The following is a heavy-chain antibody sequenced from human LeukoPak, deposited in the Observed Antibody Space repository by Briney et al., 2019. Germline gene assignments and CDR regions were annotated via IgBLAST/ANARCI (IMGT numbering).Heavy chain of an antibody. CDR3: ARFLADITPVDP. CDR1: GYTFTGYY. V-gene: IGHV1-2*06. Sequence: ASVKVSCKASGYTFTGYYMHWVRQAPGQGLEWMGRINPNSGGTNYAQKFQGRVTMTMDTSISTAYMELSRLRSDDTAVYYCARFLADITPVDPWGQGTLVTVSS. CDR2: INPNSGGT. J-gene: IGHJ5*02. D-gene: IGHD3-9*01.